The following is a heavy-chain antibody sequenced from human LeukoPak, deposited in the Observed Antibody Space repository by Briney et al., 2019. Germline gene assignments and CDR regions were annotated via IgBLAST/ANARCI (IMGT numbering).Heavy chain of an antibody. V-gene: IGHV1-8*03. D-gene: IGHD6-13*01. CDR2: MNPNSGNT. CDR3: ARVRGDLGSSTPVVDY. J-gene: IGHJ4*02. CDR1: GHTFTSYD. Sequence: ASVKVSCKASGHTFTSYDISWVRQATGQGLEWMGWMNPNSGNTGYAQRFQGRVTITRDTSISTAYMELSSLRSDDTAVYYCARVRGDLGSSTPVVDYWGQGTLVTVSS.